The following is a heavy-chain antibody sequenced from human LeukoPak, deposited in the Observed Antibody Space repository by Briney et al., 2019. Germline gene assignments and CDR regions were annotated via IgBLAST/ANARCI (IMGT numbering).Heavy chain of an antibody. CDR2: ITPILGIA. CDR1: GGTFSSYT. D-gene: IGHD5-12*01. Sequence: SVKVSCKASGGTFSSYTISWVRQAPGQGLEWMGRITPILGIANYAQKFQGRVTITADKSTSTAYMELSSLRSEDTAVYYCARADIVASTPTDYWGQGTLVTVSS. J-gene: IGHJ4*02. CDR3: ARADIVASTPTDY. V-gene: IGHV1-69*02.